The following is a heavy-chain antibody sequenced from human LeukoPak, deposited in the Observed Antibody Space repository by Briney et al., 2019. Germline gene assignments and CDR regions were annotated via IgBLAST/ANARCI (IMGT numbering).Heavy chain of an antibody. V-gene: IGHV3-49*04. CDR2: IRSKAYGGTT. CDR1: GFTFGDYA. CDR3: TRGTDFWSGSNFDY. D-gene: IGHD3-3*01. Sequence: PGRSLRLSCTASGFTFGDYAMSWVRQAPGKGLEWVGFIRSKAYGGTTEYAASVKGRFTISRDDSKSIAYLQMNSLKTEDTAVYYCTRGTDFWSGSNFDYWGQGTLVTVSS. J-gene: IGHJ4*02.